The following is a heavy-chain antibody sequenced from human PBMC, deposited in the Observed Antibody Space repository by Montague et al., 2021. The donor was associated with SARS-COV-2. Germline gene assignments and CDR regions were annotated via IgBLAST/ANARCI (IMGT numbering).Heavy chain of an antibody. CDR2: FDHSGSN. CDR3: ERRPLGYYYYGMDV. J-gene: IGHJ6*02. V-gene: IGHV4-4*02. Sequence: SETLSLTCAVSCASIMSRNSCGDVRSPPLNCRDRFGAFDHSGSNNYNPSLKSRVTISVDKSKNQFSLKLSSVTAADTAVYYCERRPLGYYYYGMDVWGQGTTVTVSS. CDR1: CASIMSRNS.